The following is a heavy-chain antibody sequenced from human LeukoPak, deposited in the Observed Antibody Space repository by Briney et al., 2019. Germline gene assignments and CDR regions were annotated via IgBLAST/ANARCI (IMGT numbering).Heavy chain of an antibody. J-gene: IGHJ4*02. CDR2: IYYSVST. V-gene: IGHV4-59*08. CDR1: GGSISSYY. D-gene: IGHD3-10*01. CDR3: TRHNIVRGVYLD. Sequence: SETLCVTCTVPGGSISSYYWSWIRQPPGKGLEWIGYIYYSVSTNYNPSLKSRVTISVHTPKNQFSLKQSSVAAADTAVYYCTRHNIVRGVYLDWGQGTLVTVSS.